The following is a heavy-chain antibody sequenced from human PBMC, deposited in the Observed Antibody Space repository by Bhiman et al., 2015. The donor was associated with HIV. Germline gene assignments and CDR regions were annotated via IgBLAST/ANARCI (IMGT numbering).Heavy chain of an antibody. CDR2: ISRSSSYI. D-gene: IGHD6-6*01. V-gene: IGHV3-21*01. J-gene: IGHJ5*02. Sequence: EVQLVESGGGLVKPGGSLRLSCAASGFTFSTYNMNWVRQAPGKGLEWVSSISRSSSYIYYADSVKGRFTISRDNAKNSLYLQMNSLRAEDTAVYYCARGSSSSLSAERFDPWGQGTLVTVSS. CDR3: ARGSSSSLSAERFDP. CDR1: GFTFSTYN.